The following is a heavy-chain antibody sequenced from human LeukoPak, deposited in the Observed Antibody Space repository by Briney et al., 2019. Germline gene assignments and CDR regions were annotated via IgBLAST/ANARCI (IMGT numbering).Heavy chain of an antibody. J-gene: IGHJ3*02. V-gene: IGHV4-39*01. CDR3: ANIARVAFDI. CDR1: GGSISSSSYY. D-gene: IGHD5/OR15-5a*01. Sequence: SETLSLTCTVSGGSISSSSYYWGWIRQPPGKGLEWIGSIYYSGSTYYNPSLKSRVTISVDTSKNQFSLKLSSVTAADTAVYYCANIARVAFDIWGQGTMVTVSS. CDR2: IYYSGST.